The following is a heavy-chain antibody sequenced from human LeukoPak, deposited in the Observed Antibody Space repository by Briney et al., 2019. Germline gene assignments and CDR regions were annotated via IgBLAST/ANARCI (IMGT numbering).Heavy chain of an antibody. J-gene: IGHJ3*02. CDR3: ARDLGDSSSYYFHAFDI. CDR2: IYHSGST. CDR1: GGSISSSNW. Sequence: SETLSLTCAVSGGSISSSNWWSWVRQPPGKGLEWIGEIYHSGSTNYNPSLKSRVTISVDKSKNQFSLKLSSVTAADTAVYYCARDLGDSSSYYFHAFDIWGQGTMVTVSS. D-gene: IGHD3-22*01. V-gene: IGHV4-4*02.